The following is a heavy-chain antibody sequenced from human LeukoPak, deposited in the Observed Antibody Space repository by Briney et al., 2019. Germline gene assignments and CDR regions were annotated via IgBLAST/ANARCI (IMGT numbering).Heavy chain of an antibody. CDR2: IDPSDSYT. D-gene: IGHD6-19*01. J-gene: IGHJ4*02. V-gene: IGHV5-10-1*01. CDR1: GYSFTSYR. Sequence: GESLKISCKGSGYSFTSYRINWVRQMPGKGLEWMGTIDPSDSYTNYSPSLQGHVTMSTDKSTSTAYLQWGSLKASDTAIYYCARLGSGWSFDYWGQGALVTVSS. CDR3: ARLGSGWSFDY.